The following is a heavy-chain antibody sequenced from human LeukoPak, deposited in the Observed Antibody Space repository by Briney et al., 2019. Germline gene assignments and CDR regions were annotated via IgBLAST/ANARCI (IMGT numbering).Heavy chain of an antibody. CDR3: AKANPPNYYMDV. V-gene: IGHV3-66*02. Sequence: GGALSLSWAASGFTVCSNYMSWVRQAPGKGVEWVSVIYNGGTIYYADSVKGRLTISRDNSKNTLYLQMNSLRAEDTAVYYCAKANPPNYYMDVWGEGTTVTVSS. CDR2: IYNGGTI. J-gene: IGHJ6*03. CDR1: GFTVCSNY.